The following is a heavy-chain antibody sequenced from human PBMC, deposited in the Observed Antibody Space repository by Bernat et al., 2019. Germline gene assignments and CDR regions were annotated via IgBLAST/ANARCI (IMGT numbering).Heavy chain of an antibody. CDR2: ISHDGST. CDR3: AKDGAAGPWPRFDY. V-gene: IGHV3-23*01. J-gene: IGHJ4*02. CDR1: GFIFSSNA. D-gene: IGHD6-13*01. Sequence: EVQLLESGGGLVQPGGSLRLSCAASGFIFSSNAMSWVRQAPEKGLEWVSTISHDGSTYYADSVKGRFTISKDKCKNTLYQRMDSLRAEDTAVYYCAKDGAAGPWPRFDYWGEGTLITVSS.